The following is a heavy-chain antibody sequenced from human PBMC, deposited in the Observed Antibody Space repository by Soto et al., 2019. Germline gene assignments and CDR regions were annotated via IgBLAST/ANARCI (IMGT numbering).Heavy chain of an antibody. V-gene: IGHV3-64*01. CDR1: GFTFSGYS. J-gene: IGHJ4*02. D-gene: IGHD6-19*01. CDR2: INTNGVNT. CDR3: ARGRVEDSSGWATYFDY. Sequence: LRLSCAASGFTFSGYSMFWVRQAPGKGLEYVSAINTNGVNTFYAKSVKGRFTIYRDNSKNTMYLQMGSLRAEDMAVFYCARGRVEDSSGWATYFDYWGQGTLVTVSS.